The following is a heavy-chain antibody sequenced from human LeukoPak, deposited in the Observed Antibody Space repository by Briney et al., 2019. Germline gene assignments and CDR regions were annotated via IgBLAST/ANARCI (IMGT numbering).Heavy chain of an antibody. J-gene: IGHJ5*02. CDR2: IYYSGST. CDR1: GGSISSYY. CDR3: WRLLTTEGDWFDP. D-gene: IGHD2/OR15-2a*01. Sequence: SETLSLTCTVSGGSISSYYWSWIRQPPGKGLEWIGYIYYSGSTNYNPSLKSRVTISVDTSKNQFSLKLSSVTAADTAVYYCWRLLTTEGDWFDPWGQGTLVTVSS. V-gene: IGHV4-59*01.